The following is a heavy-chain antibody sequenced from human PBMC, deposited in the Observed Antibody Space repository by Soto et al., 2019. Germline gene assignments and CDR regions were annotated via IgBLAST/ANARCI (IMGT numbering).Heavy chain of an antibody. V-gene: IGHV5-51*01. CDR3: ARQGGGIAVAGLRLRNWFDP. J-gene: IGHJ5*02. CDR1: GYSFTSYW. CDR2: IYPGDSDT. Sequence: GESLKISCKGSGYSFTSYWIGWVRQMPGKGLEWMGIIYPGDSDTRYSPSFQGQGTISADKSISTAYLQWSSLEASDTAMYYGARQGGGIAVAGLRLRNWFDPWGQGTLVTVSS. D-gene: IGHD6-19*01.